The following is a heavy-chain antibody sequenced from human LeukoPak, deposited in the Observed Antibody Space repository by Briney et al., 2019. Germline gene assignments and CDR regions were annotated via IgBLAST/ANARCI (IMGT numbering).Heavy chain of an antibody. CDR2: INPNSGGT. CDR1: GYTFTGYY. Sequence: GASVKLSCKASGYTFTGYYMHWVRQAPGQGLGGMGRINPNSGGTNYAQKFQGRVTMTRDKSIRTAYMEQSRMRSDETAVYYCARGPTTVTGEADYWGQGTLVTVSS. V-gene: IGHV1-2*06. D-gene: IGHD4-17*01. CDR3: ARGPTTVTGEADY. J-gene: IGHJ4*02.